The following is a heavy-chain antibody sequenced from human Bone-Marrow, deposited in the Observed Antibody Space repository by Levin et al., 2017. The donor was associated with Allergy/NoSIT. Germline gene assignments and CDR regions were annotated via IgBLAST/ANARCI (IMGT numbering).Heavy chain of an antibody. D-gene: IGHD3-22*01. CDR1: GYIFSNFW. CDR2: IYPGDSDT. J-gene: IGHJ4*02. Sequence: PGESLKISCQASGYIFSNFWIGWVRQMPGKGLELMGIIYPGDSDTRYNPSFQGQVTMSADQSINTAFLQWSSLKASDSAMYFCARQSQYDIGGYPTDFDYWGQGTLVTVSS. CDR3: ARQSQYDIGGYPTDFDY. V-gene: IGHV5-51*01.